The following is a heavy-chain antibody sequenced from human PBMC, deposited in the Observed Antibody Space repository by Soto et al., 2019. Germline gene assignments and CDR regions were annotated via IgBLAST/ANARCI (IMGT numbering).Heavy chain of an antibody. V-gene: IGHV6-1*01. J-gene: IGHJ5*02. CDR3: ARSISAAATYNWFDH. CDR2: TYYRSKWYN. Sequence: SQTLSLTCVMSGASVPSNIAAWNCIRQSPSRGLEWLGRTYYRSKWYNDYAVSVKSRITINPDTSRNQFSLQLNSVIPEDTAVYYCARSISAAATYNWFDHWGQGTLVTVSS. D-gene: IGHD6-13*01. CDR1: GASVPSNIAA.